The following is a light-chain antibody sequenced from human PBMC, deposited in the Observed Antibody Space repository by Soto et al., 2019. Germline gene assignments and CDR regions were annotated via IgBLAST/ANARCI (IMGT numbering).Light chain of an antibody. Sequence: EIVLTQSPDTLSLSPGERATLSCRASQSVSSSYLAWYQQKPGQAPRLLIYGASRRATGIPDRFSGSGSGTDFALTISRLEPEDFAVYYCQQYGSSPVTFGGGTKVEIK. CDR2: GAS. J-gene: IGKJ4*01. V-gene: IGKV3-20*01. CDR1: QSVSSSY. CDR3: QQYGSSPVT.